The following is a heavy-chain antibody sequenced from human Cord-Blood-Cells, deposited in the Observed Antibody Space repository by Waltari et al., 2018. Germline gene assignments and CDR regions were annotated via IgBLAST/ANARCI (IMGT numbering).Heavy chain of an antibody. V-gene: IGHV1-2*02. CDR1: GYTFTGYY. D-gene: IGHD4-17*01. CDR3: ARDPYGDYFDY. J-gene: IGHJ4*02. Sequence: QVQLVQSGAEVKKPGASVKVSCKASGYTFTGYYLPWVRQAHGQGLKWMGRINPNRGGTNYAQKFQGRVTMTRDTSISTADMELSRLRSDDTAVYYCARDPYGDYFDYWGQGTLVTVSS. CDR2: INPNRGGT.